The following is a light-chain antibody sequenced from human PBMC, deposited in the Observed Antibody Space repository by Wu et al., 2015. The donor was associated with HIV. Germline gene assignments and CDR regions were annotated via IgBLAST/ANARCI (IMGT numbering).Light chain of an antibody. CDR1: QNTDNN. J-gene: IGKJ1*01. CDR2: GAS. CDR3: QQYNDWPPWT. Sequence: EIVMTQSPATLSVSPGERATLSCRASQNTDNNLAWYQQKVGQAPRLLIYGASTRTTGIPARFSGSGSGTEFTLTISSLQSEDFAVYYCQQYNDWPPWTFGQGTKVEIK. V-gene: IGKV3-15*01.